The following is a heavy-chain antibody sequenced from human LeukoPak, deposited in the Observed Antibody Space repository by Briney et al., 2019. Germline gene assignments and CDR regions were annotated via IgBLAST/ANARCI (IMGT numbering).Heavy chain of an antibody. Sequence: PSETLSLTCTVSGGSISSGGYYWSWIRQHPGKGLGWIGYIYYSGSTYYNPSLKSRVTISVDTSKNQFSLKLSSVTAADTAVYYCARESVIVRNLDYWGQGTLVTVSS. CDR1: GGSISSGGYY. J-gene: IGHJ4*02. CDR3: ARESVIVRNLDY. D-gene: IGHD2-21*01. V-gene: IGHV4-31*03. CDR2: IYYSGST.